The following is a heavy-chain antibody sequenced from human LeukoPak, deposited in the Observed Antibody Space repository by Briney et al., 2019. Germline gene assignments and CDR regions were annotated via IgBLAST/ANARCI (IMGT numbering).Heavy chain of an antibody. CDR3: ARARYSSSPLDY. CDR2: ISSGGSTI. D-gene: IGHD6-6*01. V-gene: IGHV3-11*01. J-gene: IGHJ4*02. Sequence: SLRLSCTASGFTFSNYSMSWIRQAPGKGLEWVSYISSGGSTIYYADSVRGRFTISRDNAKDSLYLQMNSLRAEDTGVYYCARARYSSSPLDYWGQGTLVSVSS. CDR1: GFTFSNYS.